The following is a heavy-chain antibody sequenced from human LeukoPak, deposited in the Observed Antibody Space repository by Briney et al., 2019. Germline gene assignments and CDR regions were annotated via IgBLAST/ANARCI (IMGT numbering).Heavy chain of an antibody. D-gene: IGHD6-13*01. V-gene: IGHV1-8*02. CDR2: MNPNSGNT. Sequence: GASVKVSCKASGYTFTGYYMHWVRQAPGQGLEWMGWMNPNSGNTGYAQKFQGRVTMTRNTSISTAYMELSSLRSEDTAVYYCARADSSSFDYWGQGTLVTVSS. CDR3: ARADSSSFDY. J-gene: IGHJ4*02. CDR1: GYTFTGYY.